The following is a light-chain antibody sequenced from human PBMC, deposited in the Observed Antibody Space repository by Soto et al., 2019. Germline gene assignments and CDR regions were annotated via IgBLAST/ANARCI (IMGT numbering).Light chain of an antibody. Sequence: DIHLTQSPSFLSASVGDRVTITCRPSQAVPNNMAWYQQKPGKPPKLLIYKASTLKSGVPSRFSGSGSGTEFTLTISSLQPDDFATYCCQHYNSYSEAFGQGTKVDIK. CDR1: QAVPNN. J-gene: IGKJ1*01. CDR3: QHYNSYSEA. CDR2: KAS. V-gene: IGKV1-5*03.